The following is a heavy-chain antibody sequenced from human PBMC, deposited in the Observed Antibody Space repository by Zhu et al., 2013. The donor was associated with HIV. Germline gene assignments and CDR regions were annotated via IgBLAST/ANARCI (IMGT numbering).Heavy chain of an antibody. D-gene: IGHD4-17*01. V-gene: IGHV1-69*05. CDR3: ARDLTTVTTSVFGY. CDR1: GGTFSSNA. Sequence: QLVQSGAEVKKPGSSVRVXCKASGGTFSSNAISWVRQAPGQGLDWMGGIIPIFGTTNSAQKLQGRVTMTTDTSTSTAYMELRSLRSDDTAVYYCARDLTTVTTSVFGYWGQGTLVTVSS. CDR2: IIPIFGTT. J-gene: IGHJ4*02.